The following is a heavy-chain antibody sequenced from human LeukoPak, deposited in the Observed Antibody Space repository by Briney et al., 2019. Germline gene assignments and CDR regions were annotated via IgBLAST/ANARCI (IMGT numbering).Heavy chain of an antibody. J-gene: IGHJ4*02. CDR3: ARVTMVRGVIFDY. V-gene: IGHV4-59*12. Sequence: SETLSLTCTVSGGSINNYFWSWIRQPPGKGLECIAYIYYSDSTNYKPSLKSRVTVSVDTSKNQFSLKLSSVTAADTAVYYCARVTMVRGVIFDYWGQGTLVTVSS. CDR1: GGSINNYF. D-gene: IGHD3-10*01. CDR2: IYYSDST.